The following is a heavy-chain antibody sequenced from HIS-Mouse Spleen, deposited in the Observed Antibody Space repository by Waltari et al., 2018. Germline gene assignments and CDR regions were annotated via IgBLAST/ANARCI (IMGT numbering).Heavy chain of an antibody. V-gene: IGHV4-39*07. CDR2: IYYSGST. J-gene: IGHJ2*01. D-gene: IGHD6-13*01. CDR3: AREIPYSSSWYDWYFDL. CDR1: GGSLSSSRYY. Sequence: QLQLQESGPGLVKPSETLSLTCTVSGGSLSSSRYYWGWLRQPPGKGLELIGSIYYSGSTYYNPSLKSRVTISVDTSKNQFSLKLSSVTAADTAVYYCAREIPYSSSWYDWYFDLWGRGTLVTVSS.